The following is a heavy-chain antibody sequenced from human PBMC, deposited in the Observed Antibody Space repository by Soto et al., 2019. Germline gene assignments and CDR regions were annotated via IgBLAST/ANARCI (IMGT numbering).Heavy chain of an antibody. D-gene: IGHD6-6*01. Sequence: GASVKVSCKASGYTFATFYIHWARQAPGQGLEWMGIINPGGGSTGYAQKFQGRVTMTRDTSTSTVYMNLSSLRSEDTAVYYCARGTTVSNIAALEYWGQGTLVTVSS. CDR2: INPGGGST. CDR1: GYTFATFY. CDR3: ARGTTVSNIAALEY. V-gene: IGHV1-46*01. J-gene: IGHJ4*02.